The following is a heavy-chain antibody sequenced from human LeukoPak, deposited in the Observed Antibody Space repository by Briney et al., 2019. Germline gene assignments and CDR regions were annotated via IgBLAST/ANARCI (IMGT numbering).Heavy chain of an antibody. D-gene: IGHD3-16*01. J-gene: IGHJ4*02. CDR3: GRDSLGGDY. Sequence: PGGSLRLSCAASGFTFGSYKMHWVRQAPGKGPEWVSSINSNRRFIYYADAVKGRFIISRDNAKNSVYLQMNSLRVEDTAVYYCGRDSLGGDYWGQGTLVTVSS. CDR1: GFTFGSYK. V-gene: IGHV3-21*01. CDR2: INSNRRFI.